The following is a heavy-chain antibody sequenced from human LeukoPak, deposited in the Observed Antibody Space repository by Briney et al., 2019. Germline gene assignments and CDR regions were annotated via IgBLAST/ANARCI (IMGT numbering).Heavy chain of an antibody. CDR1: GYSFSSGDY. CDR2: IYHSGRT. J-gene: IGHJ3*02. CDR3: ARGSDFGGRAFDI. V-gene: IGHV4-38-2*02. Sequence: PSETLSLTCTVSGYSFSSGDYWGWIRPPPGKGLEWIGSIYHSGRTYYNPSLKSRVTISIDTSKNQFSLKLTSVIAADTAVFYCARGSDFGGRAFDIWGQGTMVTVSS. D-gene: IGHD4-23*01.